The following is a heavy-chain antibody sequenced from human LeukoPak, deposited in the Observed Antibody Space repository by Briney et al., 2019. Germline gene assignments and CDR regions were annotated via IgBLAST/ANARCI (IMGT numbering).Heavy chain of an antibody. J-gene: IGHJ5*02. D-gene: IGHD2-15*01. CDR1: GYTFTSYG. CDR2: ISAYNGNT. CDR3: ARALLGRYCSGGSCYSFGH. Sequence: ASVKVSCKASGYTFTSYGISWVRQAPGQGLEWMGWISAYNGNTNYAQKLQGRVTMTTDTSTSTAYMELRSLRSDDTAVYYCARALLGRYCSGGSCYSFGHWGQGTLVTVSS. V-gene: IGHV1-18*04.